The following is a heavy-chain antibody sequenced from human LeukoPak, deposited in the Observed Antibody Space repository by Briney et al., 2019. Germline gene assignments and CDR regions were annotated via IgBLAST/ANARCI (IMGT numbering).Heavy chain of an antibody. Sequence: ASVTVSCKASGYTFTSYGISWVRQAPGQGLEWMGWISAYNGNTNYAQKLQGRVTMTTDTSTSTAYMELRSLRSDDTAVYYCARDREYSSPKKYNWFDPWGQGTLVTVSS. CDR2: ISAYNGNT. J-gene: IGHJ5*02. CDR3: ARDREYSSPKKYNWFDP. V-gene: IGHV1-18*01. D-gene: IGHD6-6*01. CDR1: GYTFTSYG.